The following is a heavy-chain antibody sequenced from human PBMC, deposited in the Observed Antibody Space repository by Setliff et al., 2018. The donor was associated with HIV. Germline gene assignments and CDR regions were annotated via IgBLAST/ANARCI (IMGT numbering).Heavy chain of an antibody. V-gene: IGHV5-51*01. CDR3: ARQGYCDTSSCSAAFDK. CDR2: IYPADSDT. D-gene: IGHD2-2*01. J-gene: IGHJ3*02. Sequence: GESLKISCKGSGYTFATDWIAWVRQMPGKGLEWMGIIYPADSDTTSSPSFQGRVTFSVDTSISTAYLHFSSLKASDTAIYYCARQGYCDTSSCSAAFDKWGQGTLVTASS. CDR1: GYTFATDW.